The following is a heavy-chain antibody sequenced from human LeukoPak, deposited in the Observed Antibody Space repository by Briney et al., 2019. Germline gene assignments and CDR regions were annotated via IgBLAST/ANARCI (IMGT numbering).Heavy chain of an antibody. CDR1: GDSVTSSSYY. Sequence: SETLSLTCTVSGDSVTSSSYYWGWIRQPPGKGLEWIGSIYYSGNTYYNPSLKSRVTISVDTSKNQFSLKLSSVTAADTAVYYCARHDSGSYSSHFGYWGQGTRVTVSS. V-gene: IGHV4-39*01. J-gene: IGHJ4*02. D-gene: IGHD1-26*01. CDR3: ARHDSGSYSSHFGY. CDR2: IYYSGNT.